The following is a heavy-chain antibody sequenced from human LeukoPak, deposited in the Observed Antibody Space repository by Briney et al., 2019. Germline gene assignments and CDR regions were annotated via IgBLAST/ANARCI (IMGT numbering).Heavy chain of an antibody. CDR1: GGSFSSYY. J-gene: IGHJ4*02. CDR2: IYTSGST. Sequence: SETLSLTCTVSGGSFSSYYWSWIRQPPGKGLEWIGYIYTSGSTNYNPSLKSRVTISVDTSKNQFSLKLSSVTAADTAVYYCARHDYNWNYGFYFVYWGQGTLVTVSS. D-gene: IGHD1-7*01. V-gene: IGHV4-4*09. CDR3: ARHDYNWNYGFYFVY.